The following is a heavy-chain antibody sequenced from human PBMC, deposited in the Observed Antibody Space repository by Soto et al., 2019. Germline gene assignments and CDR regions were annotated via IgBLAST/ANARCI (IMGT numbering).Heavy chain of an antibody. D-gene: IGHD2-15*01. Sequence: LSLTCTVSGGSISSGGYYWSWIRQHPGKGLECIGYIYYSGSTYYNPSLKSRVTISVDTSKNQFSLKLSSVTAADTAVYYCAGATPRTPFAFDIWGQGTMVTVSS. CDR1: GGSISSGGYY. CDR2: IYYSGST. CDR3: AGATPRTPFAFDI. V-gene: IGHV4-31*03. J-gene: IGHJ3*02.